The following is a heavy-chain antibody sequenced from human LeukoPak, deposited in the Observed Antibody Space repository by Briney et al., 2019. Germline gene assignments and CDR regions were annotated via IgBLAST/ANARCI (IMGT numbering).Heavy chain of an antibody. J-gene: IGHJ5*02. Sequence: ASVKVSCKASGYTFTGYYMHWVRQAHGQGLEWMGWINPNSGGTNYAQKFQGRVTMTRDTSISTAYMELSRLRSDDTAVYYCAREYSSSWYGNWFDPWGQGTLVTVSS. D-gene: IGHD6-13*01. CDR2: INPNSGGT. CDR3: AREYSSSWYGNWFDP. V-gene: IGHV1-2*02. CDR1: GYTFTGYY.